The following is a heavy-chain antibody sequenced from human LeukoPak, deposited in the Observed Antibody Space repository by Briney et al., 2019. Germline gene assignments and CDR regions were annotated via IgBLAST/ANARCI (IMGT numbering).Heavy chain of an antibody. Sequence: SETLSLTCTVSGGSMSSYFWSWIRQPAGKGLEWLGRIYISGTTNYNTTLKSRLTMSVDTSKNQFSLRLSSVTAADTAVYYCAREDPLVAARGLDCWGQGTLVTVSS. J-gene: IGHJ4*02. CDR3: AREDPLVAARGLDC. V-gene: IGHV4-4*07. CDR2: IYISGTT. CDR1: GGSMSSYF. D-gene: IGHD2-15*01.